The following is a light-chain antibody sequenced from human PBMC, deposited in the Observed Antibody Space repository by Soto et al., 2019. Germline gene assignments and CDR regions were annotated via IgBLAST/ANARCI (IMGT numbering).Light chain of an antibody. Sequence: IVLTQSPGTLSLSPGERSTLSCRASQSVSSSYLGWYQQKPGQAPRLLIYGASGRATGIPDRFSGSGSGTDFTLNISTLEPEDFAVYYCQHYGGSPSFTFGPGTKVDIK. V-gene: IGKV3-20*01. CDR3: QHYGGSPSFT. J-gene: IGKJ3*01. CDR1: QSVSSSY. CDR2: GAS.